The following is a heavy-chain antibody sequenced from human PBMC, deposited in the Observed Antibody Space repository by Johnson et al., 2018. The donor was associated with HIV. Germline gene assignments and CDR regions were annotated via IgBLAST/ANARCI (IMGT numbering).Heavy chain of an antibody. Sequence: VQLVESGGGLIQPGGSLRLSCAASGFTVSSNYMSWVRQAPGKGLEWVSAISGSGGSTYYADSAKGRFTISRDNSKNTLYLQMSSLRAEDTAVYYCAKDMRPVRGWGGGRGMAAANWGQGTMVTVSS. V-gene: IGHV3-66*03. J-gene: IGHJ3*01. D-gene: IGHD6-13*01. CDR3: AKDMRPVRGWGGGRGMAAAN. CDR2: SGSGGST. CDR1: GFTVSSNY.